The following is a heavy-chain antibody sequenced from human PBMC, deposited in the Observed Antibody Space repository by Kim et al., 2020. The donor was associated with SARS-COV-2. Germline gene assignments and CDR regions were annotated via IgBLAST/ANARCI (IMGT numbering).Heavy chain of an antibody. J-gene: IGHJ4*02. CDR3: ARGGWEYYDILTGYYRNAAMRHFDY. CDR1: GGSFSGYY. V-gene: IGHV4-34*01. D-gene: IGHD3-9*01. CDR2: INHSGST. Sequence: SETLSLTCAVYGGSFSGYYWSWIRQPPGKGLEWIGEINHSGSTNYNPSLKSRVTISVDTSKNQFSLKLSSVTAADTAVYYCARGGWEYYDILTGYYRNAAMRHFDYWGQGTLVTVSS.